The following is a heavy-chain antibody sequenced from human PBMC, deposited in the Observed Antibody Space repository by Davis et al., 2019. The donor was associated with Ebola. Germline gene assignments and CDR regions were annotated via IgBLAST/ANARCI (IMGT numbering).Heavy chain of an antibody. Sequence: PGGSLRLSCKGSGYSFTSYWIGWVRQMPGKGLEWMGIIYPGDSDTRYSPSFQGQVTISADKSISTAYLQWSSLKASDTAMYYCARHIFIRDFWSGYWEDYYYYYGMDVWGQGTTVTVSS. J-gene: IGHJ6*02. CDR1: GYSFTSYW. V-gene: IGHV5-51*01. CDR2: IYPGDSDT. D-gene: IGHD3-3*01. CDR3: ARHIFIRDFWSGYWEDYYYYYGMDV.